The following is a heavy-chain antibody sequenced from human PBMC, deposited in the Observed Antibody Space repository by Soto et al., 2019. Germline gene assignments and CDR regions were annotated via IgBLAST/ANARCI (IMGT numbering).Heavy chain of an antibody. Sequence: ASVKVSCKASGYTFTSYGISWVRQAPGQGLEWMGWISAYNGNTNYAQKLQGRVTMTTDTSTRIAYMELRSLRSDDTAVYYCARLVVPAAKINYYYYYMDVWGKGTTVTVSS. CDR2: ISAYNGNT. D-gene: IGHD2-2*01. CDR3: ARLVVPAAKINYYYYYMDV. J-gene: IGHJ6*03. CDR1: GYTFTSYG. V-gene: IGHV1-18*01.